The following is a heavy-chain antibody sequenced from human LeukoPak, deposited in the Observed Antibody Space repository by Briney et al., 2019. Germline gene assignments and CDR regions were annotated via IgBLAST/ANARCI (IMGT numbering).Heavy chain of an antibody. CDR1: GFTFSDYY. Sequence: PGGSLRLSCAASGFTFSDYYMSWIRQAPGKGLEWVSYISSSGSTIYYADSVKGRFTISRDNAKNPLYLQMNSLRAKDTAVYYCAREIFGSGSYPDYWGQGTLVTVSS. CDR2: ISSSGSTI. D-gene: IGHD3-10*01. CDR3: AREIFGSGSYPDY. V-gene: IGHV3-11*01. J-gene: IGHJ4*02.